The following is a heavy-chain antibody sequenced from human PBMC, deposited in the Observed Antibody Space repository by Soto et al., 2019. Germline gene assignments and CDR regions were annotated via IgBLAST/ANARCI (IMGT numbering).Heavy chain of an antibody. J-gene: IGHJ4*02. D-gene: IGHD1-1*01. CDR1: GYTFTGYY. CDR3: ARTTSTHSEFDY. CDR2: INPNSGGT. Sequence: ASVKVSCKASGYTFTGYYMHWVRQAPLQGLEWMGWINPNSGGTNYAQKFQGWVTMTRDTSISRAYMELSRLRSDDTAVYYCARTTSTHSEFDYWGQGTRVTVSS. V-gene: IGHV1-2*04.